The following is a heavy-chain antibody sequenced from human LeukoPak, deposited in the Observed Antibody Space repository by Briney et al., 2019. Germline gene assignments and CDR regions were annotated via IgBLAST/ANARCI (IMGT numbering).Heavy chain of an antibody. CDR2: ISNSASST. CDR1: GFTFSSYA. J-gene: IGHJ6*02. Sequence: LGGSLRLSCAASGFTFSSYAMTWVRQAPGKGLEWVSAISNSASSTYYADSVKGRFTISRDNSKNTLYLQMNSLRAEDTAVYYCTKDGAGTYYGMDVWGQGTTVTVSS. D-gene: IGHD6-19*01. CDR3: TKDGAGTYYGMDV. V-gene: IGHV3-23*01.